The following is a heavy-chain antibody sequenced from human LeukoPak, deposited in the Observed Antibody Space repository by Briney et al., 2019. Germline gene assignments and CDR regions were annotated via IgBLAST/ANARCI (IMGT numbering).Heavy chain of an antibody. CDR2: IDENGSGK. V-gene: IGHV3-7*03. J-gene: IGHJ1*01. Sequence: GGSLRLSCAASGFTFSSYEMNWVRQAPGRGLEWVANIDENGSGKWFVDSVKGRFTMSRDNTKNSLYLEMNSLRAEDTAVYYCARELGGDNEQLSKYFQHWGQGTLVTVSS. CDR3: ARELGGDNEQLSKYFQH. D-gene: IGHD2-21*02. CDR1: GFTFSSYE.